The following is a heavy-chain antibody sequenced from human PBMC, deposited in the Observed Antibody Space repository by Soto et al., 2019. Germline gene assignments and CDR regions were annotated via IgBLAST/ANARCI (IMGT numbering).Heavy chain of an antibody. V-gene: IGHV4-61*01. CDR1: GGSVSSGSYY. CDR3: ARGHMTTGSRYDY. CDR2: IYYSGST. D-gene: IGHD4-17*01. Sequence: PSETLSLTCTVSGGSVSSGSYYWSWIRQPPGKGLECVGYIYYSGSTNYNPSLKSRVTISVDTSKNQFSLKLSSVTAADTAVYYCARGHMTTGSRYDYWGQGTLVTVSS. J-gene: IGHJ4*02.